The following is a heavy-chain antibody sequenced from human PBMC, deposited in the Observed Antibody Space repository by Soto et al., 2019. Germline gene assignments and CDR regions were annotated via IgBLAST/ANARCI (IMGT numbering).Heavy chain of an antibody. CDR3: ARRGYGYGQYYYAMDV. V-gene: IGHV5-51*01. J-gene: IGHJ6*02. CDR1: GYNFTNYW. D-gene: IGHD5-18*01. Sequence: GESLKISCKGSGYNFTNYWIGWVRQMPGKGLEWMGIIYPGDSDTRYSPSFQGQVTISADKSISTAYLQWSSLKASYTAIYYCARRGYGYGQYYYAMDVWGQGTTVTVSS. CDR2: IYPGDSDT.